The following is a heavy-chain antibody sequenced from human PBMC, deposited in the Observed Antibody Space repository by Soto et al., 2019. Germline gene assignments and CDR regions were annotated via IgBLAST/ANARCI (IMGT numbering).Heavy chain of an antibody. CDR3: ARDIRGAN. J-gene: IGHJ4*02. Sequence: QVQLVESGGGLVKPGGSLRLSCTASGFTFTDHYMTWIRQAPGKGLEWVSYINRGGSNIYYADSVGGRFTSPRDNAKNSVYLQMSSLRAEDTAIYYCARDIRGANWGQGTLVIVSS. D-gene: IGHD3-10*01. V-gene: IGHV3-11*01. CDR2: INRGGSNI. CDR1: GFTFTDHY.